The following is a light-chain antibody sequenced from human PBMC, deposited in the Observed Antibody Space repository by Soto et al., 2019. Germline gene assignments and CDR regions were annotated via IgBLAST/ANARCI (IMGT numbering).Light chain of an antibody. V-gene: IGKV3-15*01. CDR2: GAS. CDR1: QSVSSN. CDR3: QQYNNWQYI. Sequence: EIVMTQSPATLSVSPGERATLSCRASQSVSSNLAWYQQKPGQAPRLLIYGASTRATGIPARFSGSGSGTEFTLTISSLQSEDFAVYYCQQYNNWQYIFGQGTKLEIK. J-gene: IGKJ2*01.